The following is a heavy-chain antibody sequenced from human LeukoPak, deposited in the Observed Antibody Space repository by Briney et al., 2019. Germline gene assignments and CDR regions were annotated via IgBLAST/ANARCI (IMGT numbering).Heavy chain of an antibody. CDR1: GYSFTSYW. CDR2: IYPGDSDT. D-gene: IGHD3-10*01. CDR3: ARRGTMIRGVM. V-gene: IGHV5-51*01. J-gene: IGHJ4*02. Sequence: GESLKISCKGFGYSFTSYWIGWVRQMPGKGLEWMGIIYPGDSDTRYNPSFQGQVTISADKSISTACLQWSSLKASDTAIYYCARRGTMIRGVMWGQGTLVTVSS.